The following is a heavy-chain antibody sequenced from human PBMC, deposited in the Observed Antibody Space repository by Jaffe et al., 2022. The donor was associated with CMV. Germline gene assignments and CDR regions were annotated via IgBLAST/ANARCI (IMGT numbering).Heavy chain of an antibody. Sequence: QVQLVESGGGLVKPGGSLRLSCAASGFTFNDYYMSWIRQAPGKGLEWVSYISSSGNTIYYADSVKGRFTISRDNAKYSLYLQMNSLRAEDTAVYYCASPTTEANWGFPGGYGFDVWGQGTMVTVSS. CDR1: GFTFNDYY. V-gene: IGHV3-11*01. D-gene: IGHD7-27*01. CDR2: ISSSGNTI. CDR3: ASPTTEANWGFPGGYGFDV. J-gene: IGHJ3*01.